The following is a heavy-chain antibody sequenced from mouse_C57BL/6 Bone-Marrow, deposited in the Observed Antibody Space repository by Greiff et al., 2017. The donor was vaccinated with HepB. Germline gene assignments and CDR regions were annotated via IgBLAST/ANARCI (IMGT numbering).Heavy chain of an antibody. CDR2: IDPENGDT. CDR3: TTKGFDY. J-gene: IGHJ2*01. CDR1: GFNINDDY. V-gene: IGHV14-4*01. Sequence: VQLQQSGAELVRPGASVKLSCTASGFNINDDYMHWVKQRPEQGLEWIGWIDPENGDTEYASKFQGKATITADTSSNTAYLQLSSLTSEDTAVYYCTTKGFDYWGQGTTLTVSS.